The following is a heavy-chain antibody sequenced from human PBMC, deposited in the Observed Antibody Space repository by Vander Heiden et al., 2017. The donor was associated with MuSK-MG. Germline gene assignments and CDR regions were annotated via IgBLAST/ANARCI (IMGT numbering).Heavy chain of an antibody. CDR3: ARSYSSSWPYYYYYYMDV. CDR1: GGSISRYY. D-gene: IGHD6-13*01. Sequence: QVQLQESGPGLAKPSETLSLTCTVPGGSISRYYWSWIRQPPGKGLEWIGYIYYSGSTNYNPSLKSRVTISVDTSKNQFSLKLSSVTAADRAVYYCARSYSSSWPYYYYYYMDVWGKGTTVTVSS. CDR2: IYYSGST. V-gene: IGHV4-59*01. J-gene: IGHJ6*03.